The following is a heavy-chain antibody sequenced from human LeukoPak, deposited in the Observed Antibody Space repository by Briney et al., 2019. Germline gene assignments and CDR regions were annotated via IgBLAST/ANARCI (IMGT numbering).Heavy chain of an antibody. Sequence: GESLKVSCKGSGYSFTSYWIGWVRQMPGKGLEWMGIIYPGDSDTRYSPSFQGQVTISADKSISTAYLQWSSLKASDTAMYYCASPSSGWGSASDIWDQGTMVTVSS. J-gene: IGHJ3*02. CDR3: ASPSSGWGSASDI. V-gene: IGHV5-51*01. CDR1: GYSFTSYW. D-gene: IGHD6-19*01. CDR2: IYPGDSDT.